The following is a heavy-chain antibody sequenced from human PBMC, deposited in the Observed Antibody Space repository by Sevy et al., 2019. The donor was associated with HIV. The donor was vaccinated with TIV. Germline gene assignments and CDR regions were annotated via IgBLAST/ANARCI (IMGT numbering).Heavy chain of an antibody. Sequence: GGSLRLSCAASGFTFDDYAMHWVRQAPGKGLEWVSGISWNSVSIGYADSVKGRFTISGDNAKNSLYLQMNSLRAVDTALYYCAKAESRITMIVASHAFDIWGQGTMVTVSS. CDR3: AKAESRITMIVASHAFDI. V-gene: IGHV3-9*01. J-gene: IGHJ3*02. D-gene: IGHD3-22*01. CDR2: ISWNSVSI. CDR1: GFTFDDYA.